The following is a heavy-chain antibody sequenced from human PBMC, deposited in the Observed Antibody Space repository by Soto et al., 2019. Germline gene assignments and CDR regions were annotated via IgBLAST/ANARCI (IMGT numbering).Heavy chain of an antibody. CDR1: GGSISSGGYY. V-gene: IGHV4-31*03. CDR3: SRGIVATIGNWFDP. D-gene: IGHD5-12*01. Sequence: TLSLPCTVSGGSISSGGYYWSWIRQHPGKGLEWIGYIYYSGSTYYSPSLKSRVTISVDTSKNQFSLKLSSVTAADTAVYYCSRGIVATIGNWFDPWGQGTLVTVSS. CDR2: IYYSGST. J-gene: IGHJ5*02.